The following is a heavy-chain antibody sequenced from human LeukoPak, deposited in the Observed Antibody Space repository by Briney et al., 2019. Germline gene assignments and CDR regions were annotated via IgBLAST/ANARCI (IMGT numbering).Heavy chain of an antibody. CDR3: ATYRQVLLPFES. CDR1: GFTFDDYA. CDR2: IFPSGGEI. D-gene: IGHD2-8*02. Sequence: GGSLRLSCAASGFTFDDYAMHWVRQAPGKGLEWVSSIFPSGGEIHYADSVRGRFTISRDNSKSTLSLQMNSLRDEDTAIYYCATYRQVLLPFESWGQGTLVTVSS. V-gene: IGHV3-23*01. J-gene: IGHJ4*02.